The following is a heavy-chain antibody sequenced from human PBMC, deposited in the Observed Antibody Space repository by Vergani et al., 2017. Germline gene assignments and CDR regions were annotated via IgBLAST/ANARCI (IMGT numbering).Heavy chain of an antibody. V-gene: IGHV3-74*03. J-gene: IGHJ4*02. CDR2: IKSDGSIT. D-gene: IGHD3-10*01. CDR3: ANIPGVWFGDREGGFDY. CDR1: GFSFNSYW. Sequence: DVHLAESGGGFFQPGGSLRLSCSASGFSFNSYWMHWVRQVPGKGLLWVSRIKSDGSITAYADSVKGRFTISRDNAQNTLYLQMNSLRPEDTAVYYCANIPGVWFGDREGGFDYWGLGTLVTVSS.